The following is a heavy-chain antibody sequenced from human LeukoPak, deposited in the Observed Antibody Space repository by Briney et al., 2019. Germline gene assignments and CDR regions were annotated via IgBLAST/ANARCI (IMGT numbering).Heavy chain of an antibody. CDR2: IYYSGST. J-gene: IGHJ4*02. V-gene: IGHV4-59*01. CDR3: ARGHGYSYGYVFDY. D-gene: IGHD5-18*01. CDR1: GGSISSYY. Sequence: SETLSLTCTVSGGSISSYYWSWIRQPPGKGLEWIGYIYYSGSTNYNPSLKSRVTISVDTSKNQFSLKLSSVTVADTAVYYCARGHGYSYGYVFDYWGQGTLVTVSS.